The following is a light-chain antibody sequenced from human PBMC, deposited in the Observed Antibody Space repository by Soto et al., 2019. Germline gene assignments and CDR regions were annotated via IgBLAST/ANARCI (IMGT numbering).Light chain of an antibody. CDR3: QQVISYPPD. CDR2: AAS. J-gene: IGKJ3*01. CDR1: QGMSTC. V-gene: IGKV1-9*01. Sequence: DIQLNQSPSFLSASVGDRVTITCRASQGMSTCLAWYQQRPGKAPKLLIYAASTLQSGVPSRFSGSGSGTEFTLTISSLQPKDFNTYYCQQVISYPPDFGPGTKVDIQ.